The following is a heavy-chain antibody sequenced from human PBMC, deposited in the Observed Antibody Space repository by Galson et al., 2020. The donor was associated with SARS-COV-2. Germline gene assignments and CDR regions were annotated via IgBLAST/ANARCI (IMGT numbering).Heavy chain of an antibody. CDR1: GFSLSTSAMC. Sequence: VSGPTLVKPTQTLTLTCTFSGFSLSTSAMCVSWIRQPPGKALEWLARIDWDDDNYYSTSLKTRLTISKDTSKNQVVLTMTNMDPVDTATYYCTRMAAGLAAAMDVWGQGTTVTVSS. D-gene: IGHD6-13*01. J-gene: IGHJ6*02. CDR2: IDWDDDN. V-gene: IGHV2-70*11. CDR3: TRMAAGLAAAMDV.